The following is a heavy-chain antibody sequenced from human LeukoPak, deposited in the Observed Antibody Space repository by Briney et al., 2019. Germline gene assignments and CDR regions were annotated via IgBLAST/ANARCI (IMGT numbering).Heavy chain of an antibody. D-gene: IGHD3-16*02. J-gene: IGHJ4*02. CDR1: GGSISSSTYY. Sequence: SETLSLTCTVSGGSISSSTYYWGWIRQPPGKGLEWIGSFYYSGSTYYNSSLKSRVTISVDTSKIQFSLKVNSVTAADTAVYYCARRYYVWGSYRHTFDYWGQGTLVTVSS. CDR2: FYYSGST. CDR3: ARRYYVWGSYRHTFDY. V-gene: IGHV4-39*01.